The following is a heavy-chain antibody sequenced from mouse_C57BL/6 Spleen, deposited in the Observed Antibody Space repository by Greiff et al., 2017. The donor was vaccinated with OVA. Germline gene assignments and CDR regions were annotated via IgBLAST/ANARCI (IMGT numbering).Heavy chain of an antibody. Sequence: VQLQQPGAELVMPGASVKLSCKASGYTFTSYWMHWVKQRPGQGLEWIGEIDPSDSYTNYNQKFKGKSTLTVDKSSSTAYMQLSSLTSEDSAVYYCAREPAQATDAYWGQGTLVTVSA. V-gene: IGHV1-69*01. J-gene: IGHJ3*01. CDR2: IDPSDSYT. CDR3: AREPAQATDAY. CDR1: GYTFTSYW. D-gene: IGHD3-2*02.